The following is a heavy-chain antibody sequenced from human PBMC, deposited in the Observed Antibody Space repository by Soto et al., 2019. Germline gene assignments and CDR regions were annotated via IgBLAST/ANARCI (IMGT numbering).Heavy chain of an antibody. D-gene: IGHD3-22*01. CDR3: ARVDYYDSSGYYIEY. J-gene: IGHJ4*02. CDR1: GGSVSSGSYY. Sequence: PSETLSLTCTVSGGSVSSGSYYWSWIRQPPGKGLEWIGYIYYSGSTNYNPSLKSRVTISVDTSKNQFSLKLSSVTAADTAVYYCARVDYYDSSGYYIEYWGQGTLVTVS. CDR2: IYYSGST. V-gene: IGHV4-61*01.